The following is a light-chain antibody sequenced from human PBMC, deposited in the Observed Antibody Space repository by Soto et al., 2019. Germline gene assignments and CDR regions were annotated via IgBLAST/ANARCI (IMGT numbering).Light chain of an antibody. J-gene: IGLJ2*01. CDR1: SSNIGTNT. CDR2: SNN. CDR3: AARDDRLNGVV. V-gene: IGLV1-44*01. Sequence: QSVLTQPPSASGTPGQRVTISCSGSSSNIGTNTVNWYQQLPGTAPKLLIYSNNQRPSGVPDRFSDSKSATSASLAISGLQSEDEADYYCAARDDRLNGVVFGGGTKLTVL.